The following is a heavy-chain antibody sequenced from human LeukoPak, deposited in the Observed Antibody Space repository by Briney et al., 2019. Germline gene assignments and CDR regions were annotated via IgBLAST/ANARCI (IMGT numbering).Heavy chain of an antibody. V-gene: IGHV1-69*01. CDR1: GGTFISYA. D-gene: IGHD2-2*01. Sequence: SVKVSCKASGGTFISYAISWVRQAPGQGLEWMGGIIPIFGTANYAQKFQGRVTITADESTSTAYLELSSLRPEDTAVYYCASSHFNIVVVPAAKEGWFDPWGQGTLVTVSS. J-gene: IGHJ5*02. CDR2: IIPIFGTA. CDR3: ASSHFNIVVVPAAKEGWFDP.